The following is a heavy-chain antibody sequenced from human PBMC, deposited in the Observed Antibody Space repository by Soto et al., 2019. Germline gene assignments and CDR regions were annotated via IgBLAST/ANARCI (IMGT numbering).Heavy chain of an antibody. CDR2: IYYSGST. V-gene: IGHV4-31*03. J-gene: IGHJ5*02. CDR1: GGSISSGGYY. CDR3: ATFLRSGSYADWFDP. D-gene: IGHD1-26*01. Sequence: PSGTLSLTYTVSGGSISSGGYYWSWIRQHPGKGLEWIGYIYYSGSTYYNPSLKSRVTISVDTSKNQFSLKLSSVTAADTAVYYCATFLRSGSYADWFDPWGQGTLVTVSS.